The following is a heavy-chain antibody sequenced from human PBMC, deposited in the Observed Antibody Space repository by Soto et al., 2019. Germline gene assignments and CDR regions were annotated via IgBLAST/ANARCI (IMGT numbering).Heavy chain of an antibody. CDR3: ARDLASGYDGHNYYYYMDV. V-gene: IGHV4-59*01. CDR2: IYYSGST. CDR1: GGSISSYY. Sequence: SETLSLTYTVSGGSISSYYWSWIRQPPGKGLEWIGYIYYSGSTNYNPSLKSRVTISVDTSKNQFSLKLSSVTAADTAVYYCARDLASGYDGHNYYYYMDVWGKGTTVTVSS. D-gene: IGHD5-12*01. J-gene: IGHJ6*03.